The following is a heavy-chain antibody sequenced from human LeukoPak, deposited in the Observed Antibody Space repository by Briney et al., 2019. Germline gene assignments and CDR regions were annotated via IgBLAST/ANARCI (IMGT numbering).Heavy chain of an antibody. CDR3: ASSTVTTYHYFDY. D-gene: IGHD4-11*01. CDR1: GFTFSSYG. CDR2: IWYDGSNK. Sequence: GGSLRLSCAASGFTFSSYGMHWVHQAPGKGLEWVAVIWYDGSNKYYADSVKGRFTISRDNSKNTLYLQMNGLRAEDTAVYYCASSTVTTYHYFDYWGQGTLVTVSS. J-gene: IGHJ4*02. V-gene: IGHV3-33*01.